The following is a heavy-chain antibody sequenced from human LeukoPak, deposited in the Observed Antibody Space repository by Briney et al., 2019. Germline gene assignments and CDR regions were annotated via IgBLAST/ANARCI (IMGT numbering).Heavy chain of an antibody. Sequence: ASVKVSCKASGGTFSSYAISWVRPAPGQGLEWMGWISAYNGNTNYAQKLQGRVTMTTDTSTSTAYMELRSLRSDDTAVYYCARAPIGSGSNYNTGDYYYYGMDVWGQGTTVTVSS. CDR2: ISAYNGNT. V-gene: IGHV1-18*01. J-gene: IGHJ6*02. D-gene: IGHD3-10*01. CDR3: ARAPIGSGSNYNTGDYYYYGMDV. CDR1: GGTFSSYA.